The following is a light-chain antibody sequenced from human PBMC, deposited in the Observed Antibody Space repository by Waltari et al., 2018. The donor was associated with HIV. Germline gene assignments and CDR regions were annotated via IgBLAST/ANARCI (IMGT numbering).Light chain of an antibody. CDR3: CSYAGMYTWV. Sequence: QSSLTQPRSVSGSPGQSVTISCSGTRSDVGSSNYVSWYQQHPGKAPKVMIYDVSKRPSGVPDRFSGSKSGKTASLTISGLQAEDEADYYCCSYAGMYTWVFGGGTKLTVL. CDR1: RSDVGSSNY. CDR2: DVS. J-gene: IGLJ3*02. V-gene: IGLV2-11*01.